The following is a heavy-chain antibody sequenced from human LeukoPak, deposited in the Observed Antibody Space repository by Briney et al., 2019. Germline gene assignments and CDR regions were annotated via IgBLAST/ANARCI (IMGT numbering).Heavy chain of an antibody. V-gene: IGHV3-23*01. CDR1: GFTFSSYA. J-gene: IGHJ4*02. CDR2: ISGSGGST. D-gene: IGHD5-18*01. Sequence: PGGSLRLSCAASGFTFSSYAMSWVRQAPGKGLEWVSAISGSGGSTYYADSVEGRFTISRDSSKNTLYLQMNSLRAEDTAVYYCANQYSYGFIDYWGQGTLVTVSS. CDR3: ANQYSYGFIDY.